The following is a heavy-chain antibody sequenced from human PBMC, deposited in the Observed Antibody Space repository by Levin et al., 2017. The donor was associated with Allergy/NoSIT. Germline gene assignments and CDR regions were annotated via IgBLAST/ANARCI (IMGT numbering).Heavy chain of an antibody. CDR3: AKDLEYSSGWYVRGDFDY. CDR1: GFTFSSYA. V-gene: IGHV3-23*01. CDR2: ISGSGGST. D-gene: IGHD6-19*01. Sequence: QPGGSLRLSCAASGFTFSSYAMSWVRQAPGKGLEWVSAISGSGGSTYYADSVKGRFTISRDNSKNTLYLQMNSLRAEDTAVYYCAKDLEYSSGWYVRGDFDYWGQGTLVTVSS. J-gene: IGHJ4*02.